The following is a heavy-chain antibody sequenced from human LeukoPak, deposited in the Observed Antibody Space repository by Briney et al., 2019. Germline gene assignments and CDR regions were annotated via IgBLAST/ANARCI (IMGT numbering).Heavy chain of an antibody. J-gene: IGHJ4*02. CDR2: ISAYNGNT. V-gene: IGHV1-18*01. Sequence: ASVKVSCKASGYTFTSHGISWVRQAPGQGLEWMGWISAYNGNTNYAQKLQGRVTMTTDTSTSTAYMELRSLRSDDTAVYYCARSTTPLRYFDWGDGYYFDYWGQGTLVTVSS. D-gene: IGHD3-9*01. CDR3: ARSTTPLRYFDWGDGYYFDY. CDR1: GYTFTSHG.